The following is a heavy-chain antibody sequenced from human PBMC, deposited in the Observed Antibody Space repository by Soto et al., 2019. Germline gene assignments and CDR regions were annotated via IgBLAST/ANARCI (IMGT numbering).Heavy chain of an antibody. CDR1: GYTFTSYA. CDR3: ARDQVPAALLGWFDP. J-gene: IGHJ5*02. Sequence: SAKVSCKACGYTFTSYALNWVRQATGQRLEWMGWINAGNGNTKYSQKFQGRVTITRDTSASTAYMELSSLRYEDTAVYYCARDQVPAALLGWFDPWGQGTLVTVSS. CDR2: INAGNGNT. D-gene: IGHD2-2*01. V-gene: IGHV1-3*01.